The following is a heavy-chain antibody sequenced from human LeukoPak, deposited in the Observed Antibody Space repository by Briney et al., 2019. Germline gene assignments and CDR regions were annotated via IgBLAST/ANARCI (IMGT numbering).Heavy chain of an antibody. V-gene: IGHV3-7*05. D-gene: IGHD3-22*01. J-gene: IGHJ3*01. CDR3: AKDGVMIVVITD. Sequence: GGSLRLSCVASGFSLGTYWMSWVRRPPGKGLEWVANIKHDGSQRYYVDSVKGRFTISRDNAKNSLYLQMNSLRAEDTAIYYCAKDGVMIVVITDWGQGTMVTVSS. CDR2: IKHDGSQR. CDR1: GFSLGTYW.